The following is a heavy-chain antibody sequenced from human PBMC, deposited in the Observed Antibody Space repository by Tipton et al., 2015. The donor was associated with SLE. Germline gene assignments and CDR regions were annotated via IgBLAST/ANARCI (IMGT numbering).Heavy chain of an antibody. CDR2: IYYSGST. V-gene: IGHV4-59*01. CDR1: GGSISSYY. J-gene: IGHJ6*03. Sequence: TLSLTCTVSGGSISSYYWSWIRQPPGKGLEWIGYIYYSGSTNYNPSLKSRVTISVDTSKNQFSLKLSSVTAAATAVYYCARGGSSSPAPYYYYYMDVWGKGTTVTVSS. CDR3: ARGGSSSPAPYYYYYMDV. D-gene: IGHD6-13*01.